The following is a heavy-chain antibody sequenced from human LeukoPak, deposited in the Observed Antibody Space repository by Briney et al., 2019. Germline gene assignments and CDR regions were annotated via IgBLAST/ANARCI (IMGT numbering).Heavy chain of an antibody. CDR1: GFTFSSYA. Sequence: GRSLRLSCAASGFTFSSYAMHWVRQAPGKGLEWVAVMSFDGTHIYYADSVKGRFTISRDNSKNTLYLQMNSLRAEDTAVYYCARQPSDYGILQLYYFDYWGQGTLVTVSS. CDR3: ARQPSDYGILQLYYFDY. J-gene: IGHJ4*02. V-gene: IGHV3-30-3*01. D-gene: IGHD4-17*01. CDR2: MSFDGTHI.